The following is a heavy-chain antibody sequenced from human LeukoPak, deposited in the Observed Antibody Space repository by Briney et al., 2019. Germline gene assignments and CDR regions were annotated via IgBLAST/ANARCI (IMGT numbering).Heavy chain of an antibody. CDR2: ISYDGSNK. D-gene: IGHD3-22*01. Sequence: GGSLRLSCAASGFTFSSYAMHWVRQAPGKGLEGVAVISYDGSNKYYADSVKGRFTISRDNSKNTLYLQMNSLRAEDTAVYYCARSRSGYYEDYWGQGTLVTVSS. J-gene: IGHJ4*02. V-gene: IGHV3-30*04. CDR3: ARSRSGYYEDY. CDR1: GFTFSSYA.